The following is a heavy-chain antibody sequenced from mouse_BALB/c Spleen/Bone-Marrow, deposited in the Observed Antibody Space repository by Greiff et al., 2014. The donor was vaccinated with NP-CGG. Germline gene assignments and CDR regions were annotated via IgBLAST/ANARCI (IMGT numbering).Heavy chain of an antibody. CDR2: INPYNGDT. D-gene: IGHD1-1*01. Sequence: VQLQQSGPELVKPGASVKISCKASGYSFTGYFTNWVMQSHGKSLEWIGRINPYNGDTFYNQRFKGKATLTVDKSSSTAHMELRSLASEDSAVYYCTRVTTDWYFDVWGAGTTVTVSS. CDR1: GYSFTGYF. CDR3: TRVTTDWYFDV. V-gene: IGHV1-20*02. J-gene: IGHJ1*01.